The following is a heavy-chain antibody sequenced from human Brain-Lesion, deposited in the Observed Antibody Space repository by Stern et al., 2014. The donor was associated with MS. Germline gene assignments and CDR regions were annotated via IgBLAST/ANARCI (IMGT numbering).Heavy chain of an antibody. CDR1: AFTFSAYG. CDR2: IWFDGSTK. V-gene: IGHV3-33*01. CDR3: ARGLYYFDY. Sequence: QLVESGGGVVRPGRSLRLSVAASAFTFSAYGMHWVRPAPGKGLEWVAVIWFDGSTKYYADSVKGRFTISRDNSKNTLYLQLNSLRAEDTAVFYCARGLYYFDYWGRGTLVTVSS. J-gene: IGHJ4*02.